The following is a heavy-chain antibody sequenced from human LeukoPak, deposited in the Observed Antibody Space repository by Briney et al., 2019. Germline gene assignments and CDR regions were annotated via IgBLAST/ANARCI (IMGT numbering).Heavy chain of an antibody. J-gene: IGHJ4*02. CDR1: GYTFSGYY. CDR3: ARGGYGGGNSGVIDS. CDR2: INPNGGGT. V-gene: IGHV1-2*02. Sequence: ASVKVSCKAAGYTFSGYYIHWVRQAPGRGLEWMGWINPNGGGTSYAQKFQGRVTMTRDTSISTAYMELNWLRYDDTGVYYCARGGYGGGNSGVIDSWGQGTLVIVSS. D-gene: IGHD6-25*01.